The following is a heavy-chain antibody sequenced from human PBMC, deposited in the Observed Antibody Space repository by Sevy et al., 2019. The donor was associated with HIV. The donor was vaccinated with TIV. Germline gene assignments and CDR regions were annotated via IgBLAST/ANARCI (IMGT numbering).Heavy chain of an antibody. CDR2: IWYDGSNK. CDR3: ARSSGGWYSSGWYGDAFDI. CDR1: GFTFSSYG. J-gene: IGHJ3*02. Sequence: GGSLRLSCAASGFTFSSYGMHWVRQAPGKGLEWVAVIWYDGSNKYYADSVKGRFTMSRDNSKNTLYQQMNSLRAEDTAEYYWARSSGGWYSSGWYGDAFDIWGQGTMVTVSS. D-gene: IGHD6-19*01. V-gene: IGHV3-33*01.